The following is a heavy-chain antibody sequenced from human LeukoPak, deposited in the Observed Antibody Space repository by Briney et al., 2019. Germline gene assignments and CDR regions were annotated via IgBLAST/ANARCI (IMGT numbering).Heavy chain of an antibody. Sequence: SGGSLRLSCAASGFTFSSYAMHWVRQAPGKGLEWVSGISWNSGSIGYADSVKGRFTISRDNAKNSLYLQMNSLRAEDTALYYCAKDMAHYYGSGSYGSNAFDIWGQGTMVTVSS. CDR2: ISWNSGSI. D-gene: IGHD3-10*01. V-gene: IGHV3-9*01. J-gene: IGHJ3*02. CDR1: GFTFSSYA. CDR3: AKDMAHYYGSGSYGSNAFDI.